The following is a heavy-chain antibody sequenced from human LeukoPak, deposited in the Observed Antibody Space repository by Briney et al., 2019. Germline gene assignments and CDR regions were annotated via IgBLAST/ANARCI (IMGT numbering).Heavy chain of an antibody. V-gene: IGHV4-4*07. D-gene: IGHD6-25*01. J-gene: IGHJ4*02. Sequence: PSETLSLTRTVSGGSLSSYYWSWIRQPAGKGLEWIRSISTTGSTNYNPSLTSRVTMSVDTSKNQFSLRLSSVTAADTAVYYCARVSEQRGHFDYWGQGTLVTVSS. CDR2: ISTTGST. CDR3: ARVSEQRGHFDY. CDR1: GGSLSSYY.